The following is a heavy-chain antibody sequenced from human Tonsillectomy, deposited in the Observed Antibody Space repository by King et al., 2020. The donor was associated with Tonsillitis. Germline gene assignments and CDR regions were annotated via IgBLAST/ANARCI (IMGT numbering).Heavy chain of an antibody. D-gene: IGHD6-13*01. CDR2: SRGSGGST. J-gene: IGHJ6*02. CDR3: AKRVPEMTAAGTRYYCYGMDV. CDR1: GFTFSSYA. Sequence: VQLVESGGGLVQPGGSLRLSCAASGFTFSSYAMSWVRQAPGKGLEWVSASRGSGGSTYYADSVKGRFTIARDNSKNTLYLQMNSLIAEETAVYYCAKRVPEMTAAGTRYYCYGMDVWGQGTTVTVSS. V-gene: IGHV3-23*04.